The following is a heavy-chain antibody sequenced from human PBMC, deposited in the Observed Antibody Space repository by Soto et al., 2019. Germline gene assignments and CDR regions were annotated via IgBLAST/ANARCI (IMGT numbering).Heavy chain of an antibody. Sequence: GASVKVSFKASGYTFTSYGISWVRPAPGRGLEWMGWISAYNGNTNFAQKLHGRVTMTTDTSTSTADMEPSELRSDDTAGHKCVRGGVAARPGLRYFAWLAPAFGMDVWGQGTTVTVSS. J-gene: IGHJ6*02. CDR1: GYTFTSYG. D-gene: IGHD3-9*01. V-gene: IGHV1-18*01. CDR3: VRGGVAARPGLRYFAWLAPAFGMDV. CDR2: ISAYNGNT.